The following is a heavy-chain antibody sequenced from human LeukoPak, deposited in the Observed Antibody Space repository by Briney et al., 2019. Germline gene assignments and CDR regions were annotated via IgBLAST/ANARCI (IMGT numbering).Heavy chain of an antibody. Sequence: KPSETLSLTCTVSGGSINSYYWSWIRQPPGKGLEWIGYIYYSGSTNYNPSLKSRVTISVDTSKNQFSLKLSSVTAADTAVYYCARETTMVRGVTPYYFDYWGQGTLVTVSS. J-gene: IGHJ4*02. CDR1: GGSINSYY. CDR2: IYYSGST. V-gene: IGHV4-59*01. CDR3: ARETTMVRGVTPYYFDY. D-gene: IGHD3-10*01.